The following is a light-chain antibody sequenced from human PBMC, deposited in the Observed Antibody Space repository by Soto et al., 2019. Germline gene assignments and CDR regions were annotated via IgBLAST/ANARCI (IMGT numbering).Light chain of an antibody. J-gene: IGLJ1*01. CDR2: AVS. CDR1: SSDVGGYNY. V-gene: IGLV2-14*01. Sequence: QSVLTQPASVSGSPGQSITISCTGTSSDVGGYNYVSWYQQHPGKAPKLMIYAVSNRPSGVSNRFSGSKSGNTATLTISGLQAEDEAYYYCCSYTVSGTYVFGTGTRSPS. CDR3: CSYTVSGTYV.